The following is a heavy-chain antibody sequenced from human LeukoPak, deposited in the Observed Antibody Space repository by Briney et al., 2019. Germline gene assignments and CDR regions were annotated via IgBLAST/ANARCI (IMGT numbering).Heavy chain of an antibody. J-gene: IGHJ4*02. CDR3: AKATTVVTGPDY. Sequence: PGGSLRLSCAASGFTFSSYWMSWVRQAPGKGLEWVANIKQDGSEKYYVDSVKGRFTISRDNSKNTLYLQMNSLRAEDTAVYYCAKATTVVTGPDYWGQGTLVTVSS. CDR2: IKQDGSEK. V-gene: IGHV3-7*01. D-gene: IGHD4-23*01. CDR1: GFTFSSYW.